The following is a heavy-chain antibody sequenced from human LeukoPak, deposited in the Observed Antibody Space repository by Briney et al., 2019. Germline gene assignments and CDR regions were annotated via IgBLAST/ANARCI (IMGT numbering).Heavy chain of an antibody. CDR3: ARGWDGGAYYFDY. CDR2: IYPGDSDT. V-gene: IGHV5-51*01. J-gene: IGHJ4*02. CDR1: GYSFISYW. D-gene: IGHD1-26*01. Sequence: GESLKISCKGSGYSFISYWIGWVRKMPGKGLECMGIIYPGDSDTRYSPSFQGQVIISADKSISTAYLQWSSLKASDIAMYYCARGWDGGAYYFDYWGQGTLVTVSS.